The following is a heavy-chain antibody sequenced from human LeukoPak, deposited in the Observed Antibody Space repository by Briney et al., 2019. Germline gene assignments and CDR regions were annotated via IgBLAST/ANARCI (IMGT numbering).Heavy chain of an antibody. CDR1: GGSISSYY. D-gene: IGHD6-13*01. J-gene: IGHJ4*02. CDR2: IYYSGST. CDR3: ARAGYSSSLYDY. Sequence: PSETLSLTCTVSGGSISSYYWSWIRQPPGKGLEWIGYIYYSGSTNYNPSLKSRVTISVDKSKNQVSLKLSSVPAADTAVYYWARAGYSSSLYDYWGQGTLVTVSS. V-gene: IGHV4-59*12.